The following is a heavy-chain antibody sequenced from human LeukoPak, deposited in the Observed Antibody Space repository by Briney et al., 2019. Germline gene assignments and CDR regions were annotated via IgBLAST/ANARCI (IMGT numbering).Heavy chain of an antibody. CDR3: ARGSSSWPYYFDY. J-gene: IGHJ4*02. Sequence: ASVKVSCKASGGTFSSYAISWVRQAPGQGLEWMGGIIPIFGTANYAQKFQGRVTITGDTSANTAYMELSSLRSEDAAVYYCARGSSSWPYYFDYWGQGTLVTVSS. CDR2: IIPIFGTA. CDR1: GGTFSSYA. D-gene: IGHD6-13*01. V-gene: IGHV1-69*06.